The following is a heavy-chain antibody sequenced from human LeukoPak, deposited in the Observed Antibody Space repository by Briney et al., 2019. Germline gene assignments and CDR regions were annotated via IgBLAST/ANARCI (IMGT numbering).Heavy chain of an antibody. D-gene: IGHD3-22*01. CDR3: ARDPYYYDSSGYYRD. Sequence: SVKVSCKASGGTFSSYAISWVRQAPGQGLEWMGGIIPIFGTANYAQKFQGRVTITTDESTSTAYMELSSLRSEDTAVYYCARDPYYYDSSGYYRDWGQGTLVTVSS. J-gene: IGHJ4*02. CDR2: IIPIFGTA. V-gene: IGHV1-69*05. CDR1: GGTFSSYA.